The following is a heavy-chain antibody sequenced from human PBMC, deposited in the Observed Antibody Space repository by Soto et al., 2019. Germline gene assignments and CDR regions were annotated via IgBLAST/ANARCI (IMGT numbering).Heavy chain of an antibody. Sequence: QVQLVESGGGVVQPGRSLRLSCAASGFNFRSYGMHWVRQAPGKGLEWVAVIWYDGSDKYYADSVKGRFTISRDNSKNTLYMKMSGLRAEDTAVYYCAREGLVWLGEGWFDPWGQGTLVTVSS. CDR1: GFNFRSYG. J-gene: IGHJ5*02. CDR2: IWYDGSDK. D-gene: IGHD4-17*01. CDR3: AREGLVWLGEGWFDP. V-gene: IGHV3-33*01.